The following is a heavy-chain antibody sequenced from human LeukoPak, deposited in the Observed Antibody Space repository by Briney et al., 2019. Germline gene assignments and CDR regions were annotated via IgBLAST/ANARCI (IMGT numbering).Heavy chain of an antibody. CDR1: GFTFSDYD. D-gene: IGHD2-15*01. V-gene: IGHV3-23*01. J-gene: IGHJ4*02. Sequence: PGGSLRLSCEASGFTFSDYDMNWVRQAPGQGLEWVSLFSSVGSYKYYADSVKGRFTISRDDSKNTLYLQMNSLRVEDTAAYYCVKEGGFRIPFDYWGQGTLVTVSS. CDR3: VKEGGFRIPFDY. CDR2: FSSVGSYK.